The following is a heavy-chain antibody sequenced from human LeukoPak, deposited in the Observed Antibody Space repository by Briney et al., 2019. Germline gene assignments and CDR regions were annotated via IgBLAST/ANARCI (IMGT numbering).Heavy chain of an antibody. CDR2: IYHSGST. D-gene: IGHD3-10*02. CDR1: GGSISSSNW. J-gene: IGHJ3*02. V-gene: IGHV4-4*02. Sequence: SETLSLTCAVSGGSISSSNWWSWVRQPPGKGLEWIGEIYHSGSTNYNPSLKSRVTMSVDKSKNQFSLKLSSVTAADTAVYYCAREGYYDRIASGAFDMWGQGTMVTVSS. CDR3: AREGYYDRIASGAFDM.